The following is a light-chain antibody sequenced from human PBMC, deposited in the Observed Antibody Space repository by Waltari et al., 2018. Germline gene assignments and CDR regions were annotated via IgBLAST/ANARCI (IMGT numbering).Light chain of an antibody. CDR2: GAS. CDR3: QQANSFPLT. V-gene: IGKV1-12*01. Sequence: DIQMTQSTSSVSASVGDRVTITCRASQAIRDWLVWYQQKPGIAPNLLMYGASTLRSGVPSRFSGSGSGTDFTLTIDSLQPEDFATYFCQQANSFPLTFGGGTKV. J-gene: IGKJ4*01. CDR1: QAIRDW.